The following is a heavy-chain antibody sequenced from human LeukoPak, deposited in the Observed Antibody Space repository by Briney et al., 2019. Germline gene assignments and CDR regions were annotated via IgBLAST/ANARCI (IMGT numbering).Heavy chain of an antibody. CDR3: ARGGYCSSTSCYNFDY. CDR1: GYTFTNYD. J-gene: IGHJ4*02. CDR2: MNPNSGNT. Sequence: GASVKVSCKASGYTFTNYDINWVRQATGQGLEWMGWMNPNSGNTGYAQKFQGRVTMTRNTSISTAYMELSSLRSEDTAVYYCARGGYCSSTSCYNFDYWGQGTLVTVSS. D-gene: IGHD2-2*02. V-gene: IGHV1-8*01.